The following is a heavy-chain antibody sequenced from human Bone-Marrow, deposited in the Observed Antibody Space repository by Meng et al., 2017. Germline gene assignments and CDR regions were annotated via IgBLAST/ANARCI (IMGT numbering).Heavy chain of an antibody. D-gene: IGHD2-15*01. V-gene: IGHV3-48*03. CDR3: ARDSGCSGGSCYGSDY. CDR2: ISSSGSTI. Sequence: GESLKISCAASGFTFSSYEMNWVRQAPGKGLEWVSYISSSGSTIYYADSVKGRFTISRDNAKNSLYLKMNSLRAEDTAVYYCARDSGCSGGSCYGSDYWGQGTLVTVSS. CDR1: GFTFSSYE. J-gene: IGHJ4*02.